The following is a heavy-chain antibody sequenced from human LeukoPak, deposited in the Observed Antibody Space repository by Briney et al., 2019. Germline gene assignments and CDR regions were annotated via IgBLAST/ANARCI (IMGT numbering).Heavy chain of an antibody. CDR2: INPSGGST. CDR3: ARAPNCSGGSCLRGYFDY. D-gene: IGHD2-15*01. CDR1: GYTFTSYY. J-gene: IGHJ4*02. Sequence: ASVKVSCKASGYTFTSYYMHWVRQAPGQGLEWMGIINPSGGSTSYAQKFQGRVTMTRDTSTSTVHMELSSLRSEDTAVYYCARAPNCSGGSCLRGYFDYWGQGTLVTVSS. V-gene: IGHV1-46*01.